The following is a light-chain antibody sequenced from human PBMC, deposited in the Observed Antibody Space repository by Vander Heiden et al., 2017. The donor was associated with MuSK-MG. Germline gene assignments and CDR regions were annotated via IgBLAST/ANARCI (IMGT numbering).Light chain of an antibody. V-gene: IGLV3-21*02. J-gene: IGLJ2*01. Sequence: SYVLTQPPSVSVAPGQTARITWGGNNIGSNSVHCYQQKPGQAPVLVVYDVSDRPSGSPERFSGSNSGNTATLTISRVEAGDEADYYCQVWDSSSDHHVVFGGGTKLTVL. CDR2: DVS. CDR1: NIGSNS. CDR3: QVWDSSSDHHVV.